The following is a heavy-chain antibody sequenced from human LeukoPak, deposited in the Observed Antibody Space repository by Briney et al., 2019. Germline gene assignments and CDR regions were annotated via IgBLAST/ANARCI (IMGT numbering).Heavy chain of an antibody. CDR1: GFTFSSYW. V-gene: IGHV3-7*01. Sequence: GRSPRLSCAASGFTFSSYWMSWVRQAPGKGLEWVANIKQDGSEKYYVDSAKGRFTISRDNAKNSLYLQMNSLRAEDTAVYYCARAGYSSSWYGAYYYYGMDVWGQGTTVTVSS. CDR2: IKQDGSEK. CDR3: ARAGYSSSWYGAYYYYGMDV. D-gene: IGHD6-13*01. J-gene: IGHJ6*02.